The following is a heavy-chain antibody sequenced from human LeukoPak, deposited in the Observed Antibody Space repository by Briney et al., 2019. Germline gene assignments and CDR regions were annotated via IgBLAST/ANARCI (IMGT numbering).Heavy chain of an antibody. CDR3: ARRSVAGDY. V-gene: IGHV3-48*03. Sequence: GGSLRLSCTASGFFFSAYEMNWVRQAPGKGLEWISYISTSGGTRYYADSVKGRFTISRDNAKNSLYLQMNSLRAEDTAVYYCARRSVAGDYWGQGTLVTVSS. D-gene: IGHD6-19*01. CDR2: ISTSGGTR. J-gene: IGHJ4*02. CDR1: GFFFSAYE.